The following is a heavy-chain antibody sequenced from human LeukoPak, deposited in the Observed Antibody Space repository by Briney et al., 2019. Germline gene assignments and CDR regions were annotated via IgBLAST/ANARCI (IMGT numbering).Heavy chain of an antibody. D-gene: IGHD5-18*01. CDR2: IDPSDSYT. J-gene: IGHJ4*02. CDR3: ARLFVDTAMGTADFGY. Sequence: PGESLRVSCKGSGYSFTSYWISWVRQMPGKGLEWMGRIDPSDSYTNYSPSFQGHVTISADKSISTAYLQWSSLKASDTAMYYCARLFVDTAMGTADFGYWGQGTLVTVSS. CDR1: GYSFTSYW. V-gene: IGHV5-10-1*01.